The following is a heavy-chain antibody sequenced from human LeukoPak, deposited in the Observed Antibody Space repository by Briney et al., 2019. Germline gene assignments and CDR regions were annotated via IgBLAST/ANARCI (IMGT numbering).Heavy chain of an antibody. CDR3: AKVGYCSSTSCRYYYYGMDV. D-gene: IGHD2-2*01. CDR1: GFTLSSYA. V-gene: IGHV3-23*01. Sequence: PGGSLRLSCAASGFTLSSYAMSWVRQAPGKGLEWVSGISGSGGSTYYADSVKGRFTISRDNSKNTSYLQMSSLRAEDTAVYYCAKVGYCSSTSCRYYYYGMDVWGQGTTVTVS. CDR2: ISGSGGST. J-gene: IGHJ6*02.